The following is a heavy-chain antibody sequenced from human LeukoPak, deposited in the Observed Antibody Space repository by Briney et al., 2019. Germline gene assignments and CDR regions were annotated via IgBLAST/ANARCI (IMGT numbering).Heavy chain of an antibody. CDR2: IYYSGST. CDR3: ARRRDGYNHIYFDY. CDR1: GGSLSSSSYY. Sequence: PSETLSLTCTVSGGSLSSSSYYWGWIRQPPGKGLEWIGSIYYSGSTYYNPSLKSRVTISVDTSKNQFSLKLSSVTAADTAVYYCARRRDGYNHIYFDYWGQGTLVTVSS. J-gene: IGHJ4*02. V-gene: IGHV4-39*01. D-gene: IGHD5-24*01.